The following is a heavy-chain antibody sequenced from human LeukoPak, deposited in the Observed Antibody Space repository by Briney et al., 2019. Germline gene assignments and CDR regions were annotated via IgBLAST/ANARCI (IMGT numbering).Heavy chain of an antibody. Sequence: SETLSLTCAVYGGSFSGYYWSWLRQPPGKGLEWIGEINHSGSTNYNPSLKSRVTISVDTSKNQFSLKLSSVTAADTAVYYCARGSSSGEDIVVVVAALPYFDYWGQGTLVTVSS. V-gene: IGHV4-34*01. CDR2: INHSGST. J-gene: IGHJ4*02. CDR1: GGSFSGYY. CDR3: ARGSSSGEDIVVVVAALPYFDY. D-gene: IGHD2-15*01.